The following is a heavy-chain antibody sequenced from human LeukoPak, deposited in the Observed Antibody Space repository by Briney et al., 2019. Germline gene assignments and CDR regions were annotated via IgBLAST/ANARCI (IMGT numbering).Heavy chain of an antibody. J-gene: IGHJ4*02. D-gene: IGHD1-1*01. CDR1: GGSISSGGYY. Sequence: PSETLSLTCTVSGGSISSGGYYWSRIRQHPGKGLEWNGYIYYSGSTYYNPSLKSRVTISVDTSKNQFSLKLSSVTAADTAVYYCARDLELERNRWNYFESWGQGTLVTVSS. V-gene: IGHV4-31*03. CDR2: IYYSGST. CDR3: ARDLELERNRWNYFES.